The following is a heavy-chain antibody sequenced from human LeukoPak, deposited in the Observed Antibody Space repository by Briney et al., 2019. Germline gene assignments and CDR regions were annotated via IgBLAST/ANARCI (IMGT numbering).Heavy chain of an antibody. CDR3: ARERYYDILTGYRYGMDV. D-gene: IGHD3-9*01. Sequence: ASVKVSCKASGYTFTGYFMHWGRQAPGQGLGWVGWINPNSGGTHYAQKFQGRVTMTRDTSISTAYMELSRLRSDDTAVYYCARERYYDILTGYRYGMDVWGQGTTVTVSS. J-gene: IGHJ6*02. CDR1: GYTFTGYF. V-gene: IGHV1-2*02. CDR2: INPNSGGT.